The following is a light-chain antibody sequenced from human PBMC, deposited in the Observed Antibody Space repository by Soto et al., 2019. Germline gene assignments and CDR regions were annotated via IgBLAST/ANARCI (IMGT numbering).Light chain of an antibody. J-gene: IGKJ3*01. CDR1: QTISDNY. Sequence: DIVLTQSPGTLSLSPGEIATLSCRASQTISDNYLAWYQQKPGQSPRLLISGASIRAPGIPDRFSGSGSETDFTLTISRLEPEDFAVYYCQQYGSSPEISFGPGTKVDI. CDR2: GAS. V-gene: IGKV3-20*01. CDR3: QQYGSSPEIS.